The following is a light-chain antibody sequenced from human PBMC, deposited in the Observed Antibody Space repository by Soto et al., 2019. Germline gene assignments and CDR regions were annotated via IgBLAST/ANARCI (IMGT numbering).Light chain of an antibody. V-gene: IGKV1-5*03. CDR3: QQLRSYPST. CDR2: KAS. Sequence: DMQMTQSPSTLPXXXXXXXXXXXLASQSISNWLAWYQQKPGKAPKLLIYKASTLYSGVPSRFSGSGSGTDFTLTISGLQPEDFAAYYCQQLRSYPSTFGGGTKVDIK. J-gene: IGKJ4*01. CDR1: QSISNW.